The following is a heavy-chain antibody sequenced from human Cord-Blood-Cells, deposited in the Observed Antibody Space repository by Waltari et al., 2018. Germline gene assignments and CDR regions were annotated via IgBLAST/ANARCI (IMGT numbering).Heavy chain of an antibody. CDR3: ARSRGYSYGDAVDI. D-gene: IGHD5-18*01. Sequence: QLQLQESGPGLVKPSETLSLTCTVSGGSINSSSYYWGWNRQPPGKGLEWIGRIYYSGSTYYNPSLKSRVTISVDTSKNQFSLKLSSVTAADTAVYYCARSRGYSYGDAVDIWGQGTMVTVAS. CDR2: IYYSGST. CDR1: GGSINSSSYY. V-gene: IGHV4-39*01. J-gene: IGHJ3*02.